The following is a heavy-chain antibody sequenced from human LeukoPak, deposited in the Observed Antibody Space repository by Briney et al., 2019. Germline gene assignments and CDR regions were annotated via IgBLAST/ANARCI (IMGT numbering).Heavy chain of an antibody. V-gene: IGHV3-21*01. CDR3: ARAPGAAAGRGLVDY. CDR1: GFTLSSYE. CDR2: VDYSGGDT. J-gene: IGHJ4*02. D-gene: IGHD6-13*01. Sequence: GGSLRLSCTVSGFTLSSYEMSWIRQAPGKGLEWVSSVDYSGGDTHYADSVMGRFTISRDNAKNSLYLQMNSLRAEDTAVYYCARAPGAAAGRGLVDYWGRGTLVTVSS.